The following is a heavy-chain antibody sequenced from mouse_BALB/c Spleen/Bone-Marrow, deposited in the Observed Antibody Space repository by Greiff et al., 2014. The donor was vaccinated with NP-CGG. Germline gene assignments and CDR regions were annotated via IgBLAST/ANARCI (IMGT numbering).Heavy chain of an antibody. CDR1: GFNIKDTY. CDR2: IDPANGNT. CDR3: ANYYYGSHFDY. J-gene: IGHJ2*01. Sequence: EVQLQQSGAALVKPGASVKLSCTASGFNIKDTYMHWVKQRPEQGLEWIGRIDPANGNTKYDPKFQGKATMTADTSSNTAYLQLSSLTSEDTAVYYCANYYYGSHFDYWGQGTTLTVSS. D-gene: IGHD1-1*01. V-gene: IGHV14-3*02.